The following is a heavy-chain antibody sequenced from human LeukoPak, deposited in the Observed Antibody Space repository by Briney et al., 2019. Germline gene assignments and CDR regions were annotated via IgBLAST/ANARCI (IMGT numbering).Heavy chain of an antibody. CDR2: IYDDNT. J-gene: IGHJ4*02. Sequence: GGSLRLSCAASGFTVSAYAMAWVRQAPGKGLEWVSTIYDDNTYYADSVKGRFAISTDNSKNTLYLQMNSLRVEDTAVYYCAKLGYDSSGYYPLFDYWGQGTLVTVSS. V-gene: IGHV3-23*01. D-gene: IGHD3-22*01. CDR1: GFTVSAYA. CDR3: AKLGYDSSGYYPLFDY.